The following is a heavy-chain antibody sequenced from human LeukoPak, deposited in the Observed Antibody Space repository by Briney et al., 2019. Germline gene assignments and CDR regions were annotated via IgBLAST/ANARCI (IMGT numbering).Heavy chain of an antibody. CDR2: IWYDGSYK. D-gene: IGHD4-23*01. CDR3: ARGNSDAFDI. J-gene: IGHJ3*02. CDR1: GFTFSSFG. Sequence: GRSLRLSCAASGFTFSSFGMHWVRQAPGKGLEWVAVIWYDGSYKYYADSVKGRLTISRDNSKNTLYLQVNSLTAEDTAVYYCARGNSDAFDIWGHGTMVTVSS. V-gene: IGHV3-33*01.